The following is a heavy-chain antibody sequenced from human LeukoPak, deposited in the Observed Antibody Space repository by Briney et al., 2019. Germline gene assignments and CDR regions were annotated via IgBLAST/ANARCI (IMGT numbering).Heavy chain of an antibody. CDR3: ARGPVAARPVDY. CDR1: GGSIRSGGYY. V-gene: IGHV4-31*03. D-gene: IGHD6-6*01. J-gene: IGHJ4*02. CDR2: IYYSGTS. Sequence: PSQTLSLTCTVSGGSIRSGGYYWSWIRQHPGKGLEWIGYIYYSGTSYYNPSLKSRVSMSVATSKNQFSLKLSSVTAADTAVYYCARGPVAARPVDYWGQGTLVTVSS.